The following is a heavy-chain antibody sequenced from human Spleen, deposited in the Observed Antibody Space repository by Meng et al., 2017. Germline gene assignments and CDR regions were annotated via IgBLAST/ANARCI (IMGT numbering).Heavy chain of an antibody. CDR2: FDPEDGET. V-gene: IGHV1-24*01. CDR1: GYTLTELS. CDR3: ATDGIAVAGTGFDY. D-gene: IGHD6-19*01. J-gene: IGHJ4*02. Sequence: ASVKVSCKVSGYTLTELSMHWVRQAPGKGLEWMGGFDPEDGETIYAQKFQGRVTMTEDTSTDTAYMELSSLRSEDTAVYYCATDGIAVAGTGFDYWGQGTRVTSCS.